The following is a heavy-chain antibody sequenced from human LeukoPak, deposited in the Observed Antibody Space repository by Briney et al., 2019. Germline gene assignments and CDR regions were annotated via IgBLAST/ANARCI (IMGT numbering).Heavy chain of an antibody. Sequence: PGGSLRLSCAASGFTLSSYAMTWVRQAPGKGLEWVSANSGTGATTFYAASVKGRFTTSRDNAKNTLYLQMNSLRAEDTAVYYCATDSHYGLDVWGQGTTVTVSS. CDR1: GFTLSSYA. CDR2: NSGTGATT. J-gene: IGHJ6*02. V-gene: IGHV3-23*01. CDR3: ATDSHYGLDV.